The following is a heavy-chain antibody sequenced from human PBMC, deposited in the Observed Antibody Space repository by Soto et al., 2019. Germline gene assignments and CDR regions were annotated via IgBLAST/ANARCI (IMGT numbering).Heavy chain of an antibody. V-gene: IGHV3-64D*06. D-gene: IGHD5-18*01. CDR3: VKGNWAYSYNNWFAP. Sequence: PGGSLRLSCSASGFTFRSYAIHWVRQAPGKGLEYVSALSGDGRSTYYADSVKGRFTVFRDNSKNTLFLQMSSLRVEDTAVYYCVKGNWAYSYNNWFAPWGQGTLVTVSS. CDR2: LSGDGRST. J-gene: IGHJ5*02. CDR1: GFTFRSYA.